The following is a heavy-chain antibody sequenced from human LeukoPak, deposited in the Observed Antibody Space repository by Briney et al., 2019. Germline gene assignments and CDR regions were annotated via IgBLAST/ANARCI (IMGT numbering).Heavy chain of an antibody. CDR1: GFTFSTYN. J-gene: IGHJ3*02. V-gene: IGHV3-48*01. CDR2: IDSSSSTN. D-gene: IGHD1-14*01. Sequence: PGGSLRLSCAASGFTFSTYNMNWVRQAPGKGLEWVSYIDSSSSTNYYADSVKGRFTISRDNGKNSLYLQMNSLRVDDTAIYYCARDSFGIAFDIWGQGTMVTVSS. CDR3: ARDSFGIAFDI.